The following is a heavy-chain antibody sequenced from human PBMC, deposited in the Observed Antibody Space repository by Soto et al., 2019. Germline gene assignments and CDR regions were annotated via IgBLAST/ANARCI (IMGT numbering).Heavy chain of an antibody. V-gene: IGHV1-2*06. CDR3: ARLKDDFYFPH. CDR2: IHPNSDGT. D-gene: IGHD1-1*01. J-gene: IGHJ4*02. Sequence: QVQLVQSGAEVKKPGASVKVSCKASGYTFTGYYLHWVRQAHGQALEWMGRIHPNSDGTNYAQRFQGRVTMTRDTSITTVYMELSRLKSDDTAVYVCARLKDDFYFPHWGQGSLVTVSS. CDR1: GYTFTGYY.